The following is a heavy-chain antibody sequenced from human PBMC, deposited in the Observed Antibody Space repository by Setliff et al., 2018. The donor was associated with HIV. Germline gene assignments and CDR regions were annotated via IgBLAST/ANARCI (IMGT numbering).Heavy chain of an antibody. CDR2: VYHSGTS. Sequence: PSETLSLTCTVSGAAVTSSAFYWAWIRQPPGKGLEWIGSVYHSGTSYYKASLKNRVTISVDTSKNQFSLKLSSATATDTAVYYCARHGLRFLACFDYWGQGALVTVSS. D-gene: IGHD3-3*01. V-gene: IGHV4-39*01. CDR1: GAAVTSSAFY. CDR3: ARHGLRFLACFDY. J-gene: IGHJ4*02.